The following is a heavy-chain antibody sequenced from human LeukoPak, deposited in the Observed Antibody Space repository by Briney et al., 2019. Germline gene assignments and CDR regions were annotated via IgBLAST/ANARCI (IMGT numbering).Heavy chain of an antibody. D-gene: IGHD3-3*01. V-gene: IGHV4-4*07. CDR2: IYTSGST. Sequence: SETLSLTCTVSGGSISSYYWSWIRQPAGKGLEWIGRIYTSGSTNYNPSLKSRVTMSVDTSKNQFSLKLSSVTAADTAVYYCARGSIFDDYYYYYMDVWGKGTTVTVSS. CDR1: GGSISSYY. J-gene: IGHJ6*03. CDR3: ARGSIFDDYYYYYMDV.